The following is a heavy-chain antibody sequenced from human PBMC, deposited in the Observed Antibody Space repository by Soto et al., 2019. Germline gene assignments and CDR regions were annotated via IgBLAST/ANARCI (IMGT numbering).Heavy chain of an antibody. CDR2: ISYDGSNK. CDR3: VKGEYYYDSGAYYPFDH. D-gene: IGHD3-22*01. CDR1: GFTFSSYA. J-gene: IGHJ4*02. Sequence: GGSLRLSCAASGFTFSSYAMHWVRQAPGKGLEWVAVISYDGSNKYYADSVKGRFTISRDNSKNTLYLQMNSLRAEDTAVYYCVKGEYYYDSGAYYPFDHWGQGTLVTVSS. V-gene: IGHV3-30-3*01.